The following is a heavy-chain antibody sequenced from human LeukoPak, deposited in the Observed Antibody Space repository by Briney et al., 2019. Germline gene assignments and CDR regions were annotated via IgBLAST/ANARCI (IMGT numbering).Heavy chain of an antibody. V-gene: IGHV4-59*01. J-gene: IGHJ6*03. CDR1: GDSISTYY. CDR2: IYYRVTS. D-gene: IGHD6-6*01. Sequence: SETLSLTCTVSGDSISTYYWSWIRQPPGKGLEWIGYIYYRVTSDYNPSLKSRVTMSVDMSTRQISLKLSSVTAADTAVYYCARVGRPYSSSCWDYYYYYMDVWGKGTTVTVSS. CDR3: ARVGRPYSSSCWDYYYYYMDV.